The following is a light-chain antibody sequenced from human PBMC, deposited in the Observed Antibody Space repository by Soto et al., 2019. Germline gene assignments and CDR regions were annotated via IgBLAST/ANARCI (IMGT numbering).Light chain of an antibody. CDR1: QSVSSY. CDR3: QQRSHWPL. CDR2: DAS. V-gene: IGKV3-11*01. J-gene: IGKJ2*01. Sequence: EIVLTQSPATLSLSPGERATLSCRASQSVSSYLAWYPQKPGQAPRLLIYDASNRATGIPARFSGSGSGTNYTLTISTLEPEDFAVYYCQQRSHWPLFSQGTHLQIK.